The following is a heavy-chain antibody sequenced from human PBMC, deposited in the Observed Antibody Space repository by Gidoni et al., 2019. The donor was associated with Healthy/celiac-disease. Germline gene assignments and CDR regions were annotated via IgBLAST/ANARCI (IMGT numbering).Heavy chain of an antibody. CDR3: ARDQLWFGELPLDY. J-gene: IGHJ4*02. D-gene: IGHD3-10*01. Sequence: QVQLVESGGGVVQPGRSLRLSCAASGFTFSSYGMHWVRQAPGKGLEWVAVIWYDGSNKYYADSVKGRFTISRDNSKNTLYLQMNSLRAEDTAVYYCARDQLWFGELPLDYWGQGTLVTVSS. CDR2: IWYDGSNK. CDR1: GFTFSSYG. V-gene: IGHV3-33*01.